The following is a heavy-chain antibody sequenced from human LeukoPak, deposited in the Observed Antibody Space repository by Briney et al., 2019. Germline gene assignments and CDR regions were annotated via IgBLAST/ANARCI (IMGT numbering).Heavy chain of an antibody. J-gene: IGHJ4*02. CDR2: IIPIFGTA. CDR1: GGTFSSYA. CDR3: AREYYDSSCPVDY. V-gene: IGHV1-69*05. D-gene: IGHD3-22*01. Sequence: ASVKVSCKASGGTFSSYAISWVRQAPGQGLEWMGRIIPIFGTANYAQKFQGRVTITTDESTSTAYMELSSLRSEDTTLYYCAREYYDSSCPVDYWGQGTLVTVSS.